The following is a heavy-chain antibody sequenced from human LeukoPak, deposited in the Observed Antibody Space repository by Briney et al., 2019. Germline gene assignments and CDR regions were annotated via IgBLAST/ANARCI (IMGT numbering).Heavy chain of an antibody. CDR3: ARTDRGVFY. Sequence: SSDTLSLTCTVSDGSISSGSYYWSWIRQPPGKGLEWIGEINHSGSTNYNPSLKSRVTISVDTSKNQFSLKLSSVTAADTAVYYCARTDRGVFYWGQGTLVTVSS. J-gene: IGHJ4*02. V-gene: IGHV4-39*01. CDR1: DGSISSGSYY. D-gene: IGHD3-22*01. CDR2: INHSGST.